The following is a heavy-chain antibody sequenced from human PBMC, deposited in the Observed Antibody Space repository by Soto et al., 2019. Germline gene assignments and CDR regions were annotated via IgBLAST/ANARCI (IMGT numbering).Heavy chain of an antibody. D-gene: IGHD3-9*01. J-gene: IGHJ3*02. CDR2: ISSSSSTI. V-gene: IGHV3-48*01. CDR3: ANVLRYFDALDAFDI. Sequence: GGSLRLSCAASGFTFGSYSMNWVRQAPGKGLEWVSYISSSSSTIYYADSVKGRFTISRDNAKNSLYLQMNSLRAEDTAVYYCANVLRYFDALDAFDIWGQGTMVTVSS. CDR1: GFTFGSYS.